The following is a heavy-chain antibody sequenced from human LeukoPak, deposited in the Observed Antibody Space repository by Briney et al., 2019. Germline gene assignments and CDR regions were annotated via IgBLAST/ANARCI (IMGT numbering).Heavy chain of an antibody. CDR2: IYYSGYT. Sequence: PSETLTLTCTVSGASINSGGFFWSWIRQHPGKGLEWIGHIYYSGYTYYNPSLTSRLAISLDTSKTQFSLRLSSVTAADTALYYGAEGLGVITGHTFDIGGQGIMVTVSS. D-gene: IGHD3-16*01. J-gene: IGHJ3*02. CDR1: GASINSGGFF. CDR3: AEGLGVITGHTFDI. V-gene: IGHV4-31*03.